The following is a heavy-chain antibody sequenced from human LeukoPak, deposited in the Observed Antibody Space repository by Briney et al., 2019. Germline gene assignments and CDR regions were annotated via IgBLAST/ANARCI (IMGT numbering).Heavy chain of an antibody. D-gene: IGHD3-3*01. V-gene: IGHV1-69*04. Sequence: ASVKVSCKVSGYTLTELSMHWVRQAPGKGLEWMGRIIPILGMANYAQKFQDRVTITADKSTSTAYMELSSLRSEDTAVYYCARDQEGDLRSYYYGMDVWGQGTPVTVSS. CDR2: IIPILGMA. CDR1: GYTLTELS. CDR3: ARDQEGDLRSYYYGMDV. J-gene: IGHJ6*02.